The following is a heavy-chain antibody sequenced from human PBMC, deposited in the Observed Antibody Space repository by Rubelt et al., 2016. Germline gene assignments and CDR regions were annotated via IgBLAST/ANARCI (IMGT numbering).Heavy chain of an antibody. CDR2: IKRDGIEK. Sequence: EVRLVESGGGLVQPGGFLRLSCAASGFTIGSYWMNWFRQAPGIGLEWVAHIKRDGIEKYYVDSVRGRFTVSIDNAKNSLLLQMNSLRTDDTAVYFCARSAESLPIDFWGPGTLVTVAS. V-gene: IGHV3-7*04. CDR1: GFTIGSYW. J-gene: IGHJ4*02. CDR3: ARSAESLPIDF.